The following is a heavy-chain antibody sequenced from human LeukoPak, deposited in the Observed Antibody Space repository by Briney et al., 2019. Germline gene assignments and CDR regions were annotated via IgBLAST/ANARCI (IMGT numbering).Heavy chain of an antibody. CDR3: AKDDRPFLWFGDPLQGMDV. CDR1: GFTFSSYG. V-gene: IGHV3-30*18. CDR2: MSYDGSNK. Sequence: TGGSLRLSCAASGFTFSSYGMHWVRQAPGKGLEWVAVMSYDGSNKYYADSVKGRFTISRDNSKNTLYLQMNSLRAEDTAVYYCAKDDRPFLWFGDPLQGMDVWGQGTTVTVSS. D-gene: IGHD3-10*01. J-gene: IGHJ6*02.